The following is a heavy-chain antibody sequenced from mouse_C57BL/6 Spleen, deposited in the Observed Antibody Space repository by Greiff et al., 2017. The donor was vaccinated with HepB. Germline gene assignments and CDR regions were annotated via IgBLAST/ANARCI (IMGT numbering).Heavy chain of an antibody. D-gene: IGHD4-1*01. J-gene: IGHJ4*01. CDR2: IDPSDSYT. V-gene: IGHV1-69*01. CDR1: GYTFTSYW. Sequence: QVQLQQSGAELVMPGASVKLSCKASGYTFTSYWMHWVKQRPGQGLEWIGEIDPSDSYTNYNQKFKGKSTLTVDKSSSTAYMQLSSLTSEDSAVYYCARNWDYYAMDYWGQGTSVTVSS. CDR3: ARNWDYYAMDY.